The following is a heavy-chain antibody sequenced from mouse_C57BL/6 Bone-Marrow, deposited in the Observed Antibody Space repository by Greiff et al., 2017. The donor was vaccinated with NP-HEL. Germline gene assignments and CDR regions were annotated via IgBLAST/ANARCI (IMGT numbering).Heavy chain of an antibody. D-gene: IGHD2-2*01. Sequence: QVQLQQPGAELVTPGASVKLSCKASGYTFTSYWMHWVKQRPGQGLEWIGMIHPNSGSTNYNEKFKSKATLTVDKSSSTAYMQLSSLTSEYSAVYYCARGLLWLRRRDYYAMDYWGQGTSVTVSS. J-gene: IGHJ4*01. CDR2: IHPNSGST. V-gene: IGHV1-64*01. CDR1: GYTFTSYW. CDR3: ARGLLWLRRRDYYAMDY.